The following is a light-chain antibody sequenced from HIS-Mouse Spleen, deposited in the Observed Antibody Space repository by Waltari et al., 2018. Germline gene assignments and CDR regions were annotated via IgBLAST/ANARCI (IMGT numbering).Light chain of an antibody. CDR3: CSYAGSYV. Sequence: QSALTQPASVSGSPGQSITISCTGTSSDFGGYNYVSWYQQHPGKAPKLMIYEVSNRPSGVSNRFSGSKSGNTASLTISGLQAEDEADYYCCSYAGSYVFGSGTKVTVL. CDR2: EVS. CDR1: SSDFGGYNY. V-gene: IGLV2-14*01. J-gene: IGLJ6*01.